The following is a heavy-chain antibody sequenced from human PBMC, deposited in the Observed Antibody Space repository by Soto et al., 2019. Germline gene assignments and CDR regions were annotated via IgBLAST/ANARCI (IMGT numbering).Heavy chain of an antibody. CDR3: AKGSGLDSSGWYELALCDV. CDR1: GFTFSSYA. Sequence: EVQLLESGGGLVQPGGSLRLSCAASGFTFSSYAMSWVRQAPGKGLEWVSTISGSGGSTYYADSVKGRFTISRDNSKNSLYLQMISLRAEDTAVYYCAKGSGLDSSGWYELALCDVWGQGTTVTVSS. D-gene: IGHD6-19*01. CDR2: ISGSGGST. J-gene: IGHJ6*02. V-gene: IGHV3-23*01.